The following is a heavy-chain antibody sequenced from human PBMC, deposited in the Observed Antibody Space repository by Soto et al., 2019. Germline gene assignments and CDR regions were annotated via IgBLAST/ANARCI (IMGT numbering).Heavy chain of an antibody. CDR3: ARDKWSTYEDYYYGMDV. J-gene: IGHJ6*02. V-gene: IGHV3-53*01. Sequence: PGGSLRLSCAASGFTVSSNYMSWVRQAPGKGLEWVSVIYSGGSTYYADSVKGRFTISRDNSKNTLHLQMNSLRAEDTAVYYCARDKWSTYEDYYYGMDVWGQGTTVTVSS. CDR1: GFTVSSNY. CDR2: IYSGGST. D-gene: IGHD2-8*01.